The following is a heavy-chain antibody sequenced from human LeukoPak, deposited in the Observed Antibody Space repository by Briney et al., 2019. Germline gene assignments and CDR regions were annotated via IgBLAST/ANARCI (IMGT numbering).Heavy chain of an antibody. V-gene: IGHV4-38-2*02. D-gene: IGHD3-22*01. CDR3: AREVHYYDSSGYSFDY. CDR1: GGSISSYY. J-gene: IGHJ4*02. Sequence: SETLPLTCTVSGGSISSYYWSWIRQPPGKGLEWIGSIYHSGSTYYNPSLKSRVTISVDTSKNQFSLKLSSVTAADTAVYYCAREVHYYDSSGYSFDYWGQGTLVTVSS. CDR2: IYHSGST.